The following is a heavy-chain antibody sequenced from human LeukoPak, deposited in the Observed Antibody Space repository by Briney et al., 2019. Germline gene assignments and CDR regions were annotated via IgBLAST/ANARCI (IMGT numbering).Heavy chain of an antibody. Sequence: SETLSPTCTVSGGSISSYYWSWIRQPPGKGLEWIGYIYTSGSTNYNPSLKSRVTISVDTSKNQFSLKLSSVTAADTAVYYCARSGRGVDSFYFYMDVWGKGTTVTVSS. D-gene: IGHD3-10*01. CDR1: GGSISSYY. CDR2: IYTSGST. J-gene: IGHJ6*03. CDR3: ARSGRGVDSFYFYMDV. V-gene: IGHV4-4*09.